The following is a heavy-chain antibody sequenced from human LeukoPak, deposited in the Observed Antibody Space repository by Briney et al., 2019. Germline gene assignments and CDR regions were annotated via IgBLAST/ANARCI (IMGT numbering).Heavy chain of an antibody. CDR3: AQSGGYCSSTSCYGPIDS. Sequence: PSETLSLTCIVSGGSISSYYWSWIRQPPGKGLEWIGYIYYSGSTNYNPSLKSRVTISVDTSKNQFSLKLSSVTAADTAVYYCAQSGGYCSSTSCYGPIDSWGQGTLVTVSS. V-gene: IGHV4-59*01. J-gene: IGHJ4*02. D-gene: IGHD2-2*01. CDR1: GGSISSYY. CDR2: IYYSGST.